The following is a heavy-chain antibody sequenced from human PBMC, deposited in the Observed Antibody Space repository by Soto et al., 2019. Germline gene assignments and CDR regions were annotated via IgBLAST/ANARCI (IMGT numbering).Heavy chain of an antibody. J-gene: IGHJ4*02. CDR1: GFTFSSYA. Sequence: PGGSLRLSCAASGFTFSSYAMHWVRQAPGKGLEWVAVISYDGSNKYYADSVKGRFTISRDNSKNTLYLQMNSLRAEDTAVYYCARDPYDYSNYVEFPFFDYWGQGTLVTVSS. V-gene: IGHV3-30-3*01. CDR2: ISYDGSNK. CDR3: ARDPYDYSNYVEFPFFDY. D-gene: IGHD4-4*01.